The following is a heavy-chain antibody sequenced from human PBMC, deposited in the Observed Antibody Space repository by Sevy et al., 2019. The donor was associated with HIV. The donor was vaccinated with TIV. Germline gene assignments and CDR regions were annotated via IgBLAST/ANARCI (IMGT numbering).Heavy chain of an antibody. D-gene: IGHD6-13*01. J-gene: IGHJ6*02. CDR2: ISYDGSNK. CDR3: ARDLLAAAGYYYSYGMDV. CDR1: GFTFSSYA. V-gene: IGHV3-30-3*01. Sequence: GGSLRLSCAASGFTFSSYAMHWVRQAPGKGLEWVAVISYDGSNKYYADSVKGRFTISRDNSKNTLYLQMNSLRAEDTAVYYCARDLLAAAGYYYSYGMDVWGQGTTVTVSS.